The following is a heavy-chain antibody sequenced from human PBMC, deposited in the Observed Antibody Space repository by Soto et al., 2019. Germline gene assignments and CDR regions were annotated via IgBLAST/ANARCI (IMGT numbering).Heavy chain of an antibody. V-gene: IGHV1-46*01. CDR1: GGTFSSYA. J-gene: IGHJ4*02. CDR2: IIPSDSTT. CDR3: ARRGSAFDY. Sequence: ASVKVSCKASGGTFSSYAISWVRQAPGQGLEWMGIIIPSDSTTSYAQKFQGRVTMARDKSTTTVYMDLSSLRSEDTAVYYCARRGSAFDYWGQGTLVTVS.